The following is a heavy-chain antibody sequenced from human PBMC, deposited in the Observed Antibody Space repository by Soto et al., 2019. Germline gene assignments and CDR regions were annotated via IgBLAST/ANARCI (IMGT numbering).Heavy chain of an antibody. V-gene: IGHV4-61*01. CDR2: IYFNGST. CDR1: GGAVSSGTYY. CDR3: TRGPPRVQWFDP. Sequence: SETLSLTCTVSGGAVSSGTYYWSWIRQPPGKGLEWIGHIYFNGSTNYNPSLKSRVTMSLDTSRNQFSLKLSSVTAADTAVYYCTRGPPRVQWFDPWGLGTLVTVSS. J-gene: IGHJ5*02.